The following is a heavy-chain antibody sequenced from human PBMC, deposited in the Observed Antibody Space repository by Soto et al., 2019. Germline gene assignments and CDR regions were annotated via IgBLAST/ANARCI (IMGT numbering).Heavy chain of an antibody. CDR2: IYTSGST. J-gene: IGHJ4*02. Sequence: PSETLSLTCTVSGGSISSYYWSWIRQPAGKGLEWIGRIYTSGSTNYNPSLKSRVTMSVDTSKNQFSLKLSSVTAAGTAVYYCARVYYDSSGYYPYLDYWGQGTLVTVSS. D-gene: IGHD3-22*01. V-gene: IGHV4-4*07. CDR3: ARVYYDSSGYYPYLDY. CDR1: GGSISSYY.